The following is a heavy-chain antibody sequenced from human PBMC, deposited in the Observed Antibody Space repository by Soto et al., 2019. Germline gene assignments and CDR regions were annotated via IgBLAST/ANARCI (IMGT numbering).Heavy chain of an antibody. D-gene: IGHD2-15*01. CDR3: ATLRYCSGGSCWILAEY. CDR1: GYTFTSYG. CDR2: ISAYNGNT. V-gene: IGHV1-18*01. Sequence: ASVKVSCKASGYTFTSYGISWVRQAPGQGLEWMGWISAYNGNTNYAQKLQGRVTMTTDTSTSTAYMELRSLRSDDTAVYYCATLRYCSGGSCWILAEYWGQGTLVTVSS. J-gene: IGHJ4*02.